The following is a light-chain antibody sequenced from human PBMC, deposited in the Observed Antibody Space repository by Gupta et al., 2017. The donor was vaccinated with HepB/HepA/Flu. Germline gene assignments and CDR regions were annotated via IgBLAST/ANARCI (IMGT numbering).Light chain of an antibody. CDR2: RNN. V-gene: IGLV1-47*01. J-gene: IGLJ1*01. Sequence: QSVLTQPPSASGTPGQRVTISCSGSSSNIGSNYGYWYQQFPGTAPKLLIYRNNQRPSGVPDRFSGSKSGTSASLAISGLRSDDEADYYCATWDDSLSGYVFGNGTNVTVL. CDR1: SSNIGSNY. CDR3: ATWDDSLSGYV.